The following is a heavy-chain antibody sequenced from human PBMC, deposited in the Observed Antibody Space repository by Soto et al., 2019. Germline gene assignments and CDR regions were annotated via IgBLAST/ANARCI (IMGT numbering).Heavy chain of an antibody. Sequence: GASVKVSCKASGGTFSSYAISWVRQAPGQGLEWMGGIIPIFGTANYAQKFQGRVTITADESTSTAYMELSSLRSEDTAVYYCAICTVVTQDSAFDIWGQGTMVTVSS. D-gene: IGHD2-21*02. CDR2: IIPIFGTA. V-gene: IGHV1-69*13. CDR3: AICTVVTQDSAFDI. CDR1: GGTFSSYA. J-gene: IGHJ3*02.